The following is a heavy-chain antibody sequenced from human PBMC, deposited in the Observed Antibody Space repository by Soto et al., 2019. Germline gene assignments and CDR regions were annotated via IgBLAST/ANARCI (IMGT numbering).Heavy chain of an antibody. V-gene: IGHV5-51*01. J-gene: IGHJ4*02. CDR3: VRPNFGALTHFDF. D-gene: IGHD3-16*01. CDR2: IFPGDSDT. CDR1: GYTFTNYW. Sequence: GESLKISCKAIGYTFTNYWIGWVRQTPGKGLEWMGIIFPGDSDTRYNPSFEGQVTVSADESISTAYLQWNTLTASDAAMDYCVRPNFGALTHFDFWGKGTLVTVSS.